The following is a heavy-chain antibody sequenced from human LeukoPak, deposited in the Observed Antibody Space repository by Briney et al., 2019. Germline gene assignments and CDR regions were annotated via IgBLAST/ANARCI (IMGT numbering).Heavy chain of an antibody. J-gene: IGHJ5*02. V-gene: IGHV4-39*01. Sequence: SETLSLPCTVSGGSISSSDYLWAWVRQPPGKGLEWIGDFYYNGVTSYDPSLKSRVTISVDTSKNQFSLNLTSVTAADTAVYHCVRRNYVSGRIDPWGQGTLVTVSS. CDR2: FYYNGVT. CDR1: GGSISSSDYL. D-gene: IGHD3-16*01. CDR3: VRRNYVSGRIDP.